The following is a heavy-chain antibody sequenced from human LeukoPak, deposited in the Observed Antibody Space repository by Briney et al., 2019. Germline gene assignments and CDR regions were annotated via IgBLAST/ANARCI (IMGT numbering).Heavy chain of an antibody. V-gene: IGHV5-51*01. CDR3: ASHVGTMVRGVIPGNYFDY. CDR2: IYPGDSDT. D-gene: IGHD3-10*01. J-gene: IGHJ4*02. Sequence: GESLKISCKGSGYSFTSYWIGWVRQMPGKGLEWMGIIYPGDSDTRYSPSFQGQVTISADKSISTAYLQWSSLKASDTAMYYCASHVGTMVRGVIPGNYFDYWGQGTLVTVSS. CDR1: GYSFTSYW.